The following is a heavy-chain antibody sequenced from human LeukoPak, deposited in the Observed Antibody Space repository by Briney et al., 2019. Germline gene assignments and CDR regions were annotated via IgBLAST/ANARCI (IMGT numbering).Heavy chain of an antibody. CDR1: GFTFSSYS. V-gene: IGHV3-21*04. CDR3: AKDREAKIRYFDY. Sequence: TGGSLRLSCAASGFTFSSYSMNWVRQAPGKGLEWVSSISSSSSYIYYADSVKGRFTISRDNAKNSLSLQMNSLRAEDTAVYYCAKDREAKIRYFDYWGQGTLVTVSS. J-gene: IGHJ4*02. CDR2: ISSSSSYI. D-gene: IGHD5-24*01.